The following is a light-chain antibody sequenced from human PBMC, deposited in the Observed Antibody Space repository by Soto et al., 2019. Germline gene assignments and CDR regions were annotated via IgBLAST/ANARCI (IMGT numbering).Light chain of an antibody. CDR3: QQYGSSPRT. CDR2: GAS. Sequence: EIVLTQSPGTLSLSPGERVTVSCRASQSVGSSYLAWYQQKPGQAPRLLMYGASSRATGIPDRFSGSGSGTDFTLTISRLEPEDFAVYYCQQYGSSPRTFGQGTKVDIK. J-gene: IGKJ1*01. V-gene: IGKV3-20*01. CDR1: QSVGSSY.